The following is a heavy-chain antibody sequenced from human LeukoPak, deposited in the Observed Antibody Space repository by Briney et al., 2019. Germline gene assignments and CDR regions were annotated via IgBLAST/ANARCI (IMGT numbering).Heavy chain of an antibody. D-gene: IGHD6-13*01. Sequence: KSGGSLTLSCAASGFTFSTYWMTWVRQAPGKGLEWLANIKPDGSETYYVDPVKGRFTISRNNAKNFLYLQRNSLRGEDTAVYHCGGFGYEAAVDLWGQGTLVTVSS. J-gene: IGHJ4*02. CDR1: GFTFSTYW. CDR2: IKPDGSET. V-gene: IGHV3-7*01. CDR3: GGFGYEAAVDL.